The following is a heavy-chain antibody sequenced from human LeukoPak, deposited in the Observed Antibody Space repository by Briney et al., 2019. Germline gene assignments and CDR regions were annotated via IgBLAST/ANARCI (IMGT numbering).Heavy chain of an antibody. CDR1: GYTFTSYD. CDR2: MNPNSGNT. V-gene: IGHV1-8*01. CDR3: ARGGTGSVWWGSRSRYFDL. D-gene: IGHD2-21*01. Sequence: ASVKVSCKASGYTFTSYDINWVRQATGQGLEWMGWMNPNSGNTGYAQKFQGRVTMTRNTSISTAYMELSSLRSEDTAVYYCARGGTGSVWWGSRSRYFDLWGRGTLVTVSS. J-gene: IGHJ2*01.